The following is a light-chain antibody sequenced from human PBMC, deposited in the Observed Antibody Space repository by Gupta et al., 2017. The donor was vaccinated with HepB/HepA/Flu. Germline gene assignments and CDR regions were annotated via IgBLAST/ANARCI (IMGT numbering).Light chain of an antibody. J-gene: IGKJ3*01. CDR3: QHSCSSTFT. V-gene: IGKV3-20*01. Sequence: EIVLTQSPGTLSLSPGERATLSCRASQRIINTYLAWYQQKPGQAPRLLIFDASSRASGIPYRFSGSGSGTDFTLTISRLEPDDFAVYYCQHSCSSTFTFGPGTKVEIK. CDR1: QRIINTY. CDR2: DAS.